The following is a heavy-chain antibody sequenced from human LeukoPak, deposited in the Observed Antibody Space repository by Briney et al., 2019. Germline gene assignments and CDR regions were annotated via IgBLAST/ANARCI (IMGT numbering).Heavy chain of an antibody. V-gene: IGHV4-59*01. Sequence: NPSETLSLTCTASGDSISGYSWNWIRQPPGKGLEWIGYIYYTGSTNYSPSLNSRVTISIDTSKNQFSLELSSVTAADTAVYYGAIGSRTIFGLIMTDSWGQGTLVTVSS. CDR1: GDSISGYS. D-gene: IGHD3/OR15-3a*01. CDR2: IYYTGST. CDR3: AIGSRTIFGLIMTDS. J-gene: IGHJ4*02.